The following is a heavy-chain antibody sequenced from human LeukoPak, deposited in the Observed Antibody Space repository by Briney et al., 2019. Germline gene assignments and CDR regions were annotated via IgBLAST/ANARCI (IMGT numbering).Heavy chain of an antibody. D-gene: IGHD3-22*01. CDR2: ISGSGGSA. CDR1: GFTFSNYA. CDR3: AKYSSGYSYRSPFDY. V-gene: IGHV3-23*01. Sequence: GGSLRLSCAASGFTFSNYAMSWVRQAPGKGLEWVSAISGSGGSAYYADSVKGRFTISRDNSKSTFYLQVNSLRAEDTAVYYCAKYSSGYSYRSPFDYWGQGTLVTVSS. J-gene: IGHJ4*02.